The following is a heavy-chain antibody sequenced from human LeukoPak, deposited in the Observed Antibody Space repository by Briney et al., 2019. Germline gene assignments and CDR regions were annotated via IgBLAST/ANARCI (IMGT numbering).Heavy chain of an antibody. CDR3: ARDRKFTDAFDI. CDR1: GFTFDDYG. V-gene: IGHV3-20*04. J-gene: IGHJ3*02. CDR2: INWNSGST. Sequence: GGSLRLSCAASGFTFDDYGMSWVRQAPGKGLEWVSGINWNSGSTGYADSVKGRVTISRDNAKNSVYLQMNSLRAEDTALYYCARDRKFTDAFDIWGQGTMVTVSS.